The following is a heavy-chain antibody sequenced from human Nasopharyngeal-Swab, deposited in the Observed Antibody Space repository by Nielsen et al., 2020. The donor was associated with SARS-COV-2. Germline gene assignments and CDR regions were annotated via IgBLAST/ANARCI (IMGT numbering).Heavy chain of an antibody. D-gene: IGHD3-22*01. Sequence: GESLKISCAASGFTFSSYWMHWVRQAPGKGLVWVSRINSDGSSTSYADSVKGRFTISRDNAKNTLYLQMNSLRAEDPAVYYCASIRGYFDYWGQGTLVTVSS. V-gene: IGHV3-74*01. CDR1: GFTFSSYW. CDR3: ASIRGYFDY. J-gene: IGHJ4*02. CDR2: INSDGSST.